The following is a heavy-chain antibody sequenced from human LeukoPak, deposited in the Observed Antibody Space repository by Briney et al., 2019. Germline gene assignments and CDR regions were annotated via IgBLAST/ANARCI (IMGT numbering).Heavy chain of an antibody. CDR2: IYSGGST. D-gene: IGHD6-13*01. CDR1: GFTVSSNY. V-gene: IGHV3-53*01. Sequence: GGSLRLSCAASGFTVSSNYMSWVRQAPGKGLEWVSVIYSGGSTYYADSVKGRFTISRDNSKNTLYLQMNGLRAEDTAVYYCARAKGPYSSSWYDDYWGQGTLVTVSS. CDR3: ARAKGPYSSSWYDDY. J-gene: IGHJ4*02.